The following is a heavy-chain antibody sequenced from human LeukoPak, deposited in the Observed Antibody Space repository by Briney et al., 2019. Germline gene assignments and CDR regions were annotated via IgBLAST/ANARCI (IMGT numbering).Heavy chain of an antibody. D-gene: IGHD1-26*01. Sequence: SVKVSCKASGGTFSSYAISWVRQAPGQGLEWMGGIIPIFGTANYAQKFQGRVTITTDESTSTAYMELSSLRSEDTAVYYCARTLYSGSYWDYWGQGTLVTVSS. CDR3: ARTLYSGSYWDY. V-gene: IGHV1-69*05. CDR2: IIPIFGTA. CDR1: GGTFSSYA. J-gene: IGHJ4*02.